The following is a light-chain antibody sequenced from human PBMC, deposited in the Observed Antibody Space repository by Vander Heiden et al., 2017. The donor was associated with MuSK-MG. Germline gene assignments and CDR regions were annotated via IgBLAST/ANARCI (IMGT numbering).Light chain of an antibody. J-gene: IGLJ3*02. CDR2: VNN. CDR1: STNIGAGYD. Sequence: QSVLTQPPSVSGAPGLRVTLTCPGSSTNIGAGYDLQWYQQLPGIAPKLLIYVNNKRPSGVPDRFSGSISGTSASLALTGLQPEDEADYYCQSYDSSLRAWVFGGGTKLTVL. CDR3: QSYDSSLRAWV. V-gene: IGLV1-40*01.